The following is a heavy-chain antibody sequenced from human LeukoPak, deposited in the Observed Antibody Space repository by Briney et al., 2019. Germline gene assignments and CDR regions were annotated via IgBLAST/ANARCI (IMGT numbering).Heavy chain of an antibody. J-gene: IGHJ4*02. CDR3: ARGSRGYSSSWYVFDY. Sequence: GSSVKVSCKASVGTFSSYAISWVRHAPGQGLEWMGRIIPILGIANYEQKSQGRVTISADKSTSTDYMELSSLRSEETAVYYCARGSRGYSSSWYVFDYWRQGTLVTVSS. CDR1: VGTFSSYA. CDR2: IIPILGIA. V-gene: IGHV1-69*04. D-gene: IGHD6-13*01.